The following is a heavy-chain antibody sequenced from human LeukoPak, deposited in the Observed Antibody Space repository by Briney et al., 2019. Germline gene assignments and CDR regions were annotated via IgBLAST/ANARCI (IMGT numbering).Heavy chain of an antibody. CDR3: ACPYYYDSSGYYHPFDY. J-gene: IGHJ4*02. V-gene: IGHV1-2*02. D-gene: IGHD3-22*01. CDR2: INPNSGGT. CDR1: GYTFTGYY. Sequence: ASVKVSCKASGYTFTGYYMHWVRQAPGQGLEWMGWINPNSGGTNYAQKFQGRVTRTRDTSISTAYMELSRLRSDDTAVYYCACPYYYDSSGYYHPFDYWGQGTLVTVSS.